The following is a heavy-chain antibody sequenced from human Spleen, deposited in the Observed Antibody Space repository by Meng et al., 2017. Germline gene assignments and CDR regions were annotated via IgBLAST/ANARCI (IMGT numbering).Heavy chain of an antibody. CDR3: AREAPDDYGDYETPVSYYYYGMDV. J-gene: IGHJ6*02. D-gene: IGHD4-17*01. CDR2: ISSSSSYI. V-gene: IGHV3-21*01. Sequence: GGSLRLSCAASGFTFSSYSMNWVRQAPGKGLEWVSSISSSSSYIYYADSVKGRFTISRDNAKNSLYLQMNSLRAEDTAVYYCAREAPDDYGDYETPVSYYYYGMDVWGQGTTVTVSS. CDR1: GFTFSSYS.